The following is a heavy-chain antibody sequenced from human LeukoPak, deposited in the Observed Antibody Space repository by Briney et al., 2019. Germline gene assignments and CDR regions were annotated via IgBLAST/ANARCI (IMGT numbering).Heavy chain of an antibody. J-gene: IGHJ4*02. CDR2: THHSGSS. CDR1: GGSVSSSNW. V-gene: IGHV4-4*02. Sequence: PSGTLTLTCAVSGGSVSSSNWWSWVRQPPGKGLEWIAETHHSGSSNFNPALKTRVTISLDKSKNQFSLNLNSVTAADTAVYFCARHGGYFQDYWGQGTLVTVSS. CDR3: ARHGGYFQDY. D-gene: IGHD3-10*01.